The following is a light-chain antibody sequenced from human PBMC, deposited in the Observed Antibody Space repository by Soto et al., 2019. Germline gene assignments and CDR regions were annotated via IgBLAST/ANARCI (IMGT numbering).Light chain of an antibody. Sequence: DNVMTQSPDSLAVSLGERATINCKSRQSVLNSSNNKNYLAWYQQKPGQPPKLLIYWASTRESGVPDRFSGSGSGTEFTLTISSLQAEDVAVYYCQQYYGSPRTFGQGTKVEIK. J-gene: IGKJ1*01. CDR1: QSVLNSSNNKNY. CDR2: WAS. CDR3: QQYYGSPRT. V-gene: IGKV4-1*01.